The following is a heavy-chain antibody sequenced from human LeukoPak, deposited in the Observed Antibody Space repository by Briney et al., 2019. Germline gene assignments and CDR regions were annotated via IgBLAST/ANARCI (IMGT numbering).Heavy chain of an antibody. J-gene: IGHJ2*01. CDR2: IYHSGST. Sequence: PSQTLSLTCAVSGSSISSGGYSWSWIRQPPGKGLEWIGYIYHSGSTYYNPSLKSRVTISVDRSKNQFSLKLSSVTAADTAVYYCARYYDILTGYDRHYWYFDLWGRGTLVTVSS. CDR3: ARYYDILTGYDRHYWYFDL. V-gene: IGHV4-30-2*01. CDR1: GSSISSGGYS. D-gene: IGHD3-9*01.